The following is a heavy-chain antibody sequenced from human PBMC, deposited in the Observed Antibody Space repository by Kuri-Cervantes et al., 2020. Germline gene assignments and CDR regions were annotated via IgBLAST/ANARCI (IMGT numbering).Heavy chain of an antibody. V-gene: IGHV4-59*08. CDR3: ARMTLLAVAGGEYFQH. CDR1: GGSISSYY. Sequence: SETLSLTCTVSGGSISSYYWSWIRQPPGKGLEWIGYIYYSGSTNYNPSLKSRVTISVDTSKNQFSLKLSSVTAADTAVYYCARMTLLAVAGGEYFQHWGQGTLVPSPQ. D-gene: IGHD6-19*01. CDR2: IYYSGST. J-gene: IGHJ1*01.